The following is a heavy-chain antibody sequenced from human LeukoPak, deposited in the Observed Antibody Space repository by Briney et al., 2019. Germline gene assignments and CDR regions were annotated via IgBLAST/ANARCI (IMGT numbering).Heavy chain of an antibody. Sequence: SGGSLRLSCAASGFTFSSYWMSWVRQAPGKGLEWVANIKQDGSEKYYVDSVKGRFTISRDNAKNSLYLQMNSLRAEDTAVYYCARVRAPTTVTYLYYYYYYMDVWGKGTTVTVSS. CDR3: ARVRAPTTVTYLYYYYYYMDV. V-gene: IGHV3-7*01. D-gene: IGHD4-17*01. CDR2: IKQDGSEK. CDR1: GFTFSSYW. J-gene: IGHJ6*03.